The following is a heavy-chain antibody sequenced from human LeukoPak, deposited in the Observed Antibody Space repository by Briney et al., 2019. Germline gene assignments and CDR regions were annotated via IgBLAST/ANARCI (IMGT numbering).Heavy chain of an antibody. J-gene: IGHJ4*02. V-gene: IGHV1-69*13. Sequence: SVKVSCKASGGTFSSNTIAWVRQAPGQGLEWLGGIIPFFGSANNAQKFQGRVTITADESTSTAYMELSSLRSEDTAVYYCATPPTGTTTTGEYYFDSWGQGTLVTVSS. CDR2: IIPFFGSA. CDR3: ATPPTGTTTTGEYYFDS. D-gene: IGHD1-1*01. CDR1: GGTFSSNT.